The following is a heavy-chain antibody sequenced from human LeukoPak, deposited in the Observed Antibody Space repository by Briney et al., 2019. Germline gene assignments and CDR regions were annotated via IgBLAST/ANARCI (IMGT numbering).Heavy chain of an antibody. CDR2: ISDSGGST. V-gene: IGHV3-23*01. CDR1: GFTFSSYS. CDR3: ATSQLWFPNDY. J-gene: IGHJ4*02. Sequence: GGTLSLSCAASGFTFSSYSWSWVRQPPGKGLEWVWAISDSGGSTYYADSVKGQFTISRDNSKNPLYLQMNSLRAEDTVVYYCATSQLWFPNDYWGQGTLVTVSS. D-gene: IGHD5-18*01.